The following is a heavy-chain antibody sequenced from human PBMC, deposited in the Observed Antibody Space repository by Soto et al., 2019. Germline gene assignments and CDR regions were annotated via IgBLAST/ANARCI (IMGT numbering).Heavy chain of an antibody. CDR2: IYPDDSDT. J-gene: IGHJ3*02. CDR3: ARRGYCIGDGCHSNAFDI. Sequence: GESLKISCKGSGYIFTNYWIGWVRQRPGKGLEWMGIIYPDDSDTRYSPSFQGQVTILADKSISTAYLQWSSLKASDTAMYYCARRGYCIGDGCHSNAFDIWGQGTMVTVSS. D-gene: IGHD2-15*01. CDR1: GYIFTNYW. V-gene: IGHV5-51*01.